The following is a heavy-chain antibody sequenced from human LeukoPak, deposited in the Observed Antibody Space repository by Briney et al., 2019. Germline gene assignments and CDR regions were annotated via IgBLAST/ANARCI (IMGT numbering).Heavy chain of an antibody. CDR1: GFTFSSYW. J-gene: IGHJ4*02. Sequence: GGSLRLSCAASGFTFSSYWMHWVRQAPGKGLVWVSRINTDGSGTDYADSVKGRFTISRDNAKNTLYLQVNSLRAEDTAVYYCAKGYCSGTTCYYYFLYWGQGTLVTVSS. CDR2: INTDGSGT. V-gene: IGHV3-74*01. CDR3: AKGYCSGTTCYYYFLY. D-gene: IGHD2-2*01.